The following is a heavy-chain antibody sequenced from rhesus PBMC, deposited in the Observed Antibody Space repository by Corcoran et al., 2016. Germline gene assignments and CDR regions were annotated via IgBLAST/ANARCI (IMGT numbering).Heavy chain of an antibody. CDR3: ARESTAAGFDY. V-gene: IGHV4-127*01. Sequence: QVQLKESGPGLVKPSETLSLTCAVTGSSTSLGHGWSWIRRPPGTGLEWVGYIGSRSGSTNYNPSLKSRVTFSIDTSKNQFSLKLSSVTAADTAVYYCARESTAAGFDYWGQGVLVTVSS. CDR1: GSSTSLGHG. CDR2: IGSRSGST. J-gene: IGHJ4*01. D-gene: IGHD4-29*01.